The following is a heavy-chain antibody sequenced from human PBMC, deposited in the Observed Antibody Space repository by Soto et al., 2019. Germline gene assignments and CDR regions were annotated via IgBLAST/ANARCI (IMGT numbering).Heavy chain of an antibody. D-gene: IGHD3-9*01. Sequence: ASVKVSWKASGYTFTSYGITWVRHAPGQGLEWMGWINPNSGGTNYAQKFQGWVTMTRDTSISTAYMELSRLRSDDTAVYYCARGVGAQASLRFFYWLCTHHDAFDICSRGTMVTVSS. CDR2: INPNSGGT. CDR1: GYTFTSYG. J-gene: IGHJ3*02. V-gene: IGHV1-2*04. CDR3: ARGVGAQASLRFFYWLCTHHDAFDI.